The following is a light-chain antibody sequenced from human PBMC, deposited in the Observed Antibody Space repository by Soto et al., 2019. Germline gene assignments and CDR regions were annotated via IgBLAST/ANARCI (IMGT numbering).Light chain of an antibody. CDR2: EAS. CDR1: QSVNSN. CDR3: QQYNFWPPLT. V-gene: IGKV3-15*01. Sequence: EIVMTQSPATLSVSPGERATLSCRASQSVNSNLAWYRQKPGQAPRLLISEASTRATGVPARFSGSGYGTEFTLTISSLQSEDSGIYYCQQYNFWPPLTFGGGTKVEIK. J-gene: IGKJ4*01.